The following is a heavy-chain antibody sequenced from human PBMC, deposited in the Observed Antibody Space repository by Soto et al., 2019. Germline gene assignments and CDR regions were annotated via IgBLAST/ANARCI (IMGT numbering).Heavy chain of an antibody. Sequence: ASVTVSCKASGYTFTSYGISWVRQAPGQGLEWMGWISAYNGSTSYAQKFQGRVTMTRDTSTSTVYMELSSLRSEDTAVYYCARGTAHYDFFYYYGMDVWGQGTTVTVSS. CDR2: ISAYNGST. CDR3: ARGTAHYDFFYYYGMDV. D-gene: IGHD3-3*01. J-gene: IGHJ6*02. V-gene: IGHV1-18*01. CDR1: GYTFTSYG.